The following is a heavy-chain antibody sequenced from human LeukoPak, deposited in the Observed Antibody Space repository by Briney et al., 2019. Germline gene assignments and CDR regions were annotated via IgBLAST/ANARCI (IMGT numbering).Heavy chain of an antibody. Sequence: GGSLRLSCAASGFTFSSYAMSWVRQAPGKGLEWVSAISGSGGSTYYADSVRGRFTISRDNSKNTLYLQMNSLRAEDTAVYYCAKWESREVYYYYGMDVWGQGTTVTVSS. D-gene: IGHD1-26*01. CDR2: ISGSGGST. J-gene: IGHJ6*02. CDR1: GFTFSSYA. V-gene: IGHV3-23*01. CDR3: AKWESREVYYYYGMDV.